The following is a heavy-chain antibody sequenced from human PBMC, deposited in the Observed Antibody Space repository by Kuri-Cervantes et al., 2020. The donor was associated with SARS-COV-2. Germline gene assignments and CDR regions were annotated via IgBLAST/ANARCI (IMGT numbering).Heavy chain of an antibody. CDR1: GGSISSSSYY. V-gene: IGHV4-39*07. J-gene: IGHJ4*02. D-gene: IGHD3-22*01. CDR3: ARGVGYYYDSSGQGPYFDY. CDR2: IYYSGST. Sequence: SETLSLTCTVSGGSISSSSYYWGWIRQPPGKGLEWIGSIYYSGSTYYNPSLKSRVTISVDTSKKQLSLKLSSVTAADTAVYYCARGVGYYYDSSGQGPYFDYWGQGTLVTVSS.